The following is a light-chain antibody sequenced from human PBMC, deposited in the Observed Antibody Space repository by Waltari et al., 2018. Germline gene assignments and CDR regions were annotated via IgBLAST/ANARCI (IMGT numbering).Light chain of an antibody. Sequence: QLVLTQSPSASASLGASVKLTCPLTSGHSPYPIAWHHPQPGKGPRYLMKVDSNGGHFKGDGIPDRFSGSSSGTERYLTISSLQSDDEADYYCQTWVTGIRVVFGGGTKLTVL. CDR1: SGHSPYP. J-gene: IGLJ2*01. V-gene: IGLV4-69*02. CDR3: QTWVTGIRVV. CDR2: VDSNGGH.